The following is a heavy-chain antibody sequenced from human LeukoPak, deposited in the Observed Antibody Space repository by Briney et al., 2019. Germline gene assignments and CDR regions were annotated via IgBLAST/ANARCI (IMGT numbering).Heavy chain of an antibody. CDR2: ISYDGSNK. J-gene: IGHJ4*02. CDR3: SIPRRDIVVVPAAIDY. V-gene: IGHV3-30*03. CDR1: GFTFSSYG. D-gene: IGHD2-2*01. Sequence: AGGSLRLSCAASGFTFSSYGMQWVRQAPGKGVEWVAVISYDGSNKYYADSVKGRFTISRENSKKTMYLQMNSLRAEDAAVYYCSIPRRDIVVVPAAIDYWGQGTLVTVSS.